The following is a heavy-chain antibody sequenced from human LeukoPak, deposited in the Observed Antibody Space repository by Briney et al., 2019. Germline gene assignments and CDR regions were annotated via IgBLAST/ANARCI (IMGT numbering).Heavy chain of an antibody. CDR2: ISYDGSNK. V-gene: IGHV3-30*03. CDR3: ARDLKD. CDR1: GFTLSTYG. J-gene: IGHJ4*02. Sequence: GRSLRLSCAASGFTLSTYGMHWVRQAPGKGLEWVAVISYDGSNKYYADSVKGRFTVSRDNSKNTLYLQMNSLRAEDTAVYYCARDLKDWGQGTLVTVSS.